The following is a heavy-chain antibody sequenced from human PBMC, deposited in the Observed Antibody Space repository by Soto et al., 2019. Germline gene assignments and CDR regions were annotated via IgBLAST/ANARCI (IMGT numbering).Heavy chain of an antibody. D-gene: IGHD3-22*01. V-gene: IGHV1-18*01. CDR2: ISTYNGNT. CDR1: GYTFTTYG. Sequence: QVQLVQSGAEVKKPGASVKVSCKASGYTFTTYGMSWVRQAPGQGLDWMGWISTYNGNTKYAVRLQGRVTMTTDTTTSTAYMELRSLRSDDTAVYYCARGPTDYYDNSGDYFLDYWGQGTLVTVSS. J-gene: IGHJ4*02. CDR3: ARGPTDYYDNSGDYFLDY.